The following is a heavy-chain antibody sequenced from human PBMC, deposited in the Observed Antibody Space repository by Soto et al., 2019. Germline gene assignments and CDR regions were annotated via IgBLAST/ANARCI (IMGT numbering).Heavy chain of an antibody. CDR3: ARVVAAPSYFDS. V-gene: IGHV4-30-4*01. CDR1: GGSISSGVYY. CDR2: IYYNGNT. D-gene: IGHD6-6*01. J-gene: IGHJ4*02. Sequence: SETLSLTCTVSGGSISSGVYYWSWIRQPPGEGLEWIGYIYYNGNTYYNPSLKSRLIISVDTSKMQFSLKLSYVTAADTAVYYCARVVAAPSYFDSWGQGALVTVS.